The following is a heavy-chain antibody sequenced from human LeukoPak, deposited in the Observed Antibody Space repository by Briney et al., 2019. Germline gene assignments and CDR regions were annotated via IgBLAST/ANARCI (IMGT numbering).Heavy chain of an antibody. V-gene: IGHV1-2*02. D-gene: IGHD6-19*01. Sequence: ASVKVSCKTSGYIFTGYYMHWVRQAPGQGLEWMGWINPQSGDTHYAQNFQGRVTMTRDTSISTAYMELSRLTSDDTALYYCARDGNEAVAGTGAVTYWGQRTLVTVSS. J-gene: IGHJ4*02. CDR2: INPQSGDT. CDR3: ARDGNEAVAGTGAVTY. CDR1: GYIFTGYY.